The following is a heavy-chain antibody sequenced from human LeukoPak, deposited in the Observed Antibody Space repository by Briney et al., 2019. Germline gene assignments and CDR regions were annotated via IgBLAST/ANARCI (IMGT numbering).Heavy chain of an antibody. V-gene: IGHV1-18*01. Sequence: ASVKVSCKASGYTFTSYGISWVRQAPGQGLEWMGWNSAYNGNTNYAQKLQGRVTMTTDTSTSTAYMELRSLRSDDTAVYYCARPRMVRGVIAPYLDYWGQGTLVTVSS. CDR3: ARPRMVRGVIAPYLDY. D-gene: IGHD3-10*01. CDR2: NSAYNGNT. J-gene: IGHJ4*02. CDR1: GYTFTSYG.